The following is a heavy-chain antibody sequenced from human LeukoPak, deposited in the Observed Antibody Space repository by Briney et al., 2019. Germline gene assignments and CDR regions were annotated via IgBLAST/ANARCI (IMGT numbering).Heavy chain of an antibody. V-gene: IGHV3-43*02. CDR3: AKDKAGTIVWYGRWAIGLFDY. D-gene: IGHD6-13*01. Sequence: GGSLRLSCAASGFNFDAYAMHWVHQAPGKGLQWFSLISADGGSTYYADSVKGGFTISRDNSKNSLYLQMNSLTTEDTAFYYCAKDKAGTIVWYGRWAIGLFDYWGQGTLLTVSS. CDR1: GFNFDAYA. J-gene: IGHJ4*02. CDR2: ISADGGST.